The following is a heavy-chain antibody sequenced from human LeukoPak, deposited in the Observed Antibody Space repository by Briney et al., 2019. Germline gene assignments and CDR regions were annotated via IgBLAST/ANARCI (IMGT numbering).Heavy chain of an antibody. D-gene: IGHD3-3*01. Sequence: SETLSLTCTVSGGSISSGGYYWSWIRQHPGKGLEWIGYIYYSGSTYYNPSLKSRVTISVDTSKNQFSLKLSSVTAADTAVYYCARAPADGVVTPAYYFDYWGQGTLVTVSS. J-gene: IGHJ4*02. CDR3: ARAPADGVVTPAYYFDY. CDR2: IYYSGST. V-gene: IGHV4-31*03. CDR1: GGSISSGGYY.